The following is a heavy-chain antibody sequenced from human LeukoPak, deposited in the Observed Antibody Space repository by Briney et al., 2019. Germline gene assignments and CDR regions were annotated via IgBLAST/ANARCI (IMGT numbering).Heavy chain of an antibody. CDR1: GYTFTSYY. Sequence: ASVKVSCKASGYTFTSYYMHWVRQAPGQGLEWMGIINPSGGSTSYADSVKGRFTISRDNAKNTLYLQMNSLRAEDTAVYYCARGELPHLDYWGQGTLVTVSS. V-gene: IGHV1-46*04. CDR2: INPSGGST. CDR3: ARGELPHLDY. J-gene: IGHJ4*02. D-gene: IGHD1-7*01.